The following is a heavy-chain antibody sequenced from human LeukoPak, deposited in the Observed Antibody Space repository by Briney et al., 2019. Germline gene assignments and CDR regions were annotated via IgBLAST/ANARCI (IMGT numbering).Heavy chain of an antibody. Sequence: SETLSLTCAVYGGSFSGYYWSWIRQPPGKGLEWIGEINHSGSTNYNPSLKSRVTISVDTSKNQFSLKLSSVTAADTAVYYCARCSGVVILWFGDAGLGGVFDYWGQGTLVTVSS. J-gene: IGHJ4*02. V-gene: IGHV4-34*01. D-gene: IGHD3-10*01. CDR2: INHSGST. CDR1: GGSFSGYY. CDR3: ARCSGVVILWFGDAGLGGVFDY.